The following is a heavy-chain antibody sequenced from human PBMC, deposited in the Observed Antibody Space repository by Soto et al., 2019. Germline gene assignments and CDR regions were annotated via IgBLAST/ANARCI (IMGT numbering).Heavy chain of an antibody. V-gene: IGHV3-30-3*01. CDR3: ARDKKRLWLHPLDY. CDR1: GFTFSSYA. J-gene: IGHJ4*02. CDR2: ISYDGSNK. Sequence: GGSLRLSCAASGFTFSSYAMHWVRQAPGKGLEWVAVISYDGSNKYYADSVKGRFTISRDNSKNTLYLQMNSLRAEDTAVYYCARDKKRLWLHPLDYWGQGTLVTVSS. D-gene: IGHD5-18*01.